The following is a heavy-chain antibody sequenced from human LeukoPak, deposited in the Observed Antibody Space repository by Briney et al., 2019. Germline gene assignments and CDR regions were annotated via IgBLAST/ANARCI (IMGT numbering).Heavy chain of an antibody. CDR1: GFTFSSYG. CDR2: IRYDGINK. V-gene: IGHV3-30*02. D-gene: IGHD6-19*01. CDR3: AKDWSYSGWAYYFDY. J-gene: IGHJ4*02. Sequence: GGSLRLSCAASGFTFSSYGMHWVRQAPGKGLAWVAFIRYDGINKYYADSVKGRFTISRDNSKKTLYLQMNSLRAEDTAVYYCAKDWSYSGWAYYFDYWGQGTLVTVSS.